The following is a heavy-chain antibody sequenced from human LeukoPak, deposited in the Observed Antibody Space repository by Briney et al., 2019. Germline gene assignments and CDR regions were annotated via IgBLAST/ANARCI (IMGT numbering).Heavy chain of an antibody. Sequence: GGSXRLSCGVSKFTFSHYGMHWVRQAPGKGLEWVAFIRSDGSDEYYADSVKGRFTISRDNSRNTLYLQMNSLRAEDTAVYYCAKEGDLVGATYYFDYWGQGDLVTVSS. CDR1: KFTFSHYG. V-gene: IGHV3-30*02. CDR2: IRSDGSDE. CDR3: AKEGDLVGATYYFDY. J-gene: IGHJ4*02. D-gene: IGHD1-26*01.